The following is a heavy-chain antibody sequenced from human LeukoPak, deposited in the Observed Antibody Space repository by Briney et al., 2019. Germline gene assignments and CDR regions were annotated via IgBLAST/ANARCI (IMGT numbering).Heavy chain of an antibody. CDR2: IYYSGST. J-gene: IGHJ4*02. V-gene: IGHV4-59*01. Sequence: SETLSLTCTVSGGSISSYYWSWIRQPPGKGLEWIGYIYYSGSTNYNPSLKSRVTISVDTSKNQFSLKLSSVTAADTAVYYCALSSGPFDYWGQGTLVTVSS. D-gene: IGHD6-19*01. CDR1: GGSISSYY. CDR3: ALSSGPFDY.